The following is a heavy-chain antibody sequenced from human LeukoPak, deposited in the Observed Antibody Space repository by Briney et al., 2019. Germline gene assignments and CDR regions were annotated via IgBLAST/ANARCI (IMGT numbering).Heavy chain of an antibody. CDR1: GGSISSYY. D-gene: IGHD2-2*02. V-gene: IGHV4-59*08. Sequence: SETLSLTCTVSGGSISSYYWSWIRQPPGKGLEWIGYIYYSGITNYNPSLKSRVTISVDTSKNQFSLKLSSVTAADTAVYYCARHCSGISCYSDWGLGTLVTVSS. CDR2: IYYSGIT. CDR3: ARHCSGISCYSD. J-gene: IGHJ4*02.